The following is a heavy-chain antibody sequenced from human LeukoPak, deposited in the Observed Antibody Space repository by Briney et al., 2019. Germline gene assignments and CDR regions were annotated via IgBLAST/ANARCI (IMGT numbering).Heavy chain of an antibody. Sequence: PGGSLRLSCATSGFTFSDYAMNWVRQAPGKGLEWVSGISGSGSSTYYADSVKGRFTISRDKSKNTLFLEMNSLRAEDTAVYYCAEEYSSGWFDWGQGTLVTVSS. CDR2: ISGSGSST. J-gene: IGHJ4*02. CDR1: GFTFSDYA. CDR3: AEEYSSGWFD. V-gene: IGHV3-23*01. D-gene: IGHD6-19*01.